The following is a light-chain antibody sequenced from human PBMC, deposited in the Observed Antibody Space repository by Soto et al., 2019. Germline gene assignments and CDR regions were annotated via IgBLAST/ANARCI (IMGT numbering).Light chain of an antibody. J-gene: IGKJ4*01. V-gene: IGKV3-15*01. CDR2: GTS. CDR3: QRYNNWPLT. Sequence: EVVLTHTPATLSVSLGEDATLSCRASQSISDTLAWYQHEPGQAPRLLIYGTSTRATGIPARFSGSRSGTEFTLTINSLQSEDFAVYYCQRYNNWPLTFGAGTKVDIK. CDR1: QSISDT.